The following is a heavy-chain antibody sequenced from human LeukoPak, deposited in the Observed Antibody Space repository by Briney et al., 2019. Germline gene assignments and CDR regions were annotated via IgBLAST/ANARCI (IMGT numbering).Heavy chain of an antibody. CDR1: GYTFTSYW. J-gene: IGHJ5*02. V-gene: IGHV5-51*01. Sequence: GESLKISCKGFGYTFTSYWIGWVRQMPGKGLEWMGIIYPDDSDTRYSPSFQGQVTISADKSISTAYLQWSSLKASDTAMYYCARQRFTMRAYAGNWFDPWGQGTLVTVSS. CDR2: IYPDDSDT. D-gene: IGHD3-10*01. CDR3: ARQRFTMRAYAGNWFDP.